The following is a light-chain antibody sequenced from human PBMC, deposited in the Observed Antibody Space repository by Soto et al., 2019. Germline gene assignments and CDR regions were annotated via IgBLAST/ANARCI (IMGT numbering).Light chain of an antibody. CDR2: DVS. V-gene: IGLV2-14*01. CDR1: SSDLGGYNY. CDR3: ASYTSSSTRV. J-gene: IGLJ1*01. Sequence: QSALTQPASVSGSPGQSITISCTGTSSDLGGYNYVSWYQQHPGKAPKLIIYDVSNRPSGVSNRFSGSKSGNTASLTISGLQAEDEADYYCASYTSSSTRVFGTGTKLTVL.